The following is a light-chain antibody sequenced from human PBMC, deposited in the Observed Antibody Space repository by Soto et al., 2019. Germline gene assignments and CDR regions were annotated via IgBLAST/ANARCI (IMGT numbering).Light chain of an antibody. J-gene: IGLJ3*02. CDR3: QSYDASLSGCV. CDR2: DDS. V-gene: IGLV1-40*01. Sequence: QSALTQPPSVSGAPGQTVTISCTGSSSNVGGGYDVHWYHQLPGTAPKLIIYDDSNRPSGVPDRFSGSKSGTTASLTITGRQADDEADDYCQSYDASLSGCVLGRGTKLTVL. CDR1: SSNVGGGYD.